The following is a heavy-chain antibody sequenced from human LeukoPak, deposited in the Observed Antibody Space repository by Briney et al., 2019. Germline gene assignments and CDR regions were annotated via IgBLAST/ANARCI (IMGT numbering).Heavy chain of an antibody. J-gene: IGHJ3*02. CDR1: GYTFTGYY. CDR2: IIPIFGTA. CDR3: ARDVRIHDAFDI. D-gene: IGHD5-18*01. V-gene: IGHV1-69*05. Sequence: GASVKVSCKASGYTFTGYYMHWVRQAPGQGLEWMGRIIPIFGTANYAQKFQGRVTITTDESTSTAYMELSSLRSEDTAVYYCARDVRIHDAFDIWGQGTMVTVSS.